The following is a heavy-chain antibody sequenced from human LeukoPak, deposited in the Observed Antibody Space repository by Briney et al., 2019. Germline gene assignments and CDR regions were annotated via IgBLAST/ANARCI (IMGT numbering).Heavy chain of an antibody. V-gene: IGHV4-30-2*01. J-gene: IGHJ4*02. D-gene: IGHD3-22*01. CDR3: ARYTRGLVITAFDY. Sequence: SQTLSLTCAVSGGSISSGGYSWSWIRQPPGKGLEWIGYIYHSGSTYYNPSLKSRVTISVDTSKNQFSLKLSSVTAADTAVYYCARYTRGLVITAFDYWGQGTLVTVSS. CDR1: GGSISSGGYS. CDR2: IYHSGST.